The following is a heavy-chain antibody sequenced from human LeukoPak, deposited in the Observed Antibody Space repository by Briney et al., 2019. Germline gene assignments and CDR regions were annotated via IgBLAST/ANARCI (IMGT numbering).Heavy chain of an antibody. CDR3: ARGRPTNLNGIY. D-gene: IGHD1-1*01. CDR1: GYSFTTHH. J-gene: IGHJ4*02. CDR2: MNPGSGNT. Sequence: ASVKVSCKXSGYSFTTHHINWVRQATGQGFEWMGWMNPGSGNTDYAQKFQGRLSMTWDTSTNTAYMELSSLRSEDTAVYYCARGRPTNLNGIYWGQGTLVTVSS. V-gene: IGHV1-8*01.